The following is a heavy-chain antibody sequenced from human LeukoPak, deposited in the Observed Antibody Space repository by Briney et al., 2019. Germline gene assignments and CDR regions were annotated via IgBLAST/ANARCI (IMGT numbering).Heavy chain of an antibody. CDR1: GGSFSGYY. J-gene: IGHJ6*03. D-gene: IGHD6-13*01. V-gene: IGHV4-34*01. CDR2: INHSGST. CDR3: ARGGIAAAGNYYYYYMDV. Sequence: PSETLSLTCAVYGGSFSGYYWSWIRQPPGKGLEWIGEINHSGSTNYNPSLKSRVTISVDTSKNQFSLKLSSVTAADTAVYYCARGGIAAAGNYYYYYMDVWGKGTTVTISS.